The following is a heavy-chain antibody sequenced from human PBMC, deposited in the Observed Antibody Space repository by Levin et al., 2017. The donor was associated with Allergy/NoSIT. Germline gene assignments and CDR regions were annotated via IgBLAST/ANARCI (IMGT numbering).Heavy chain of an antibody. CDR3: AKDSLRQQLDLESLYYFDY. CDR2: ISYDGSNK. V-gene: IGHV3-30*18. D-gene: IGHD6-13*01. Sequence: LSLTCAASGFTFSSYGMHWVRQAPGKGLEWVAVISYDGSNKYYADSVKGRFTISRDNSKNTLYLQMNSLRAEDTAVYYCAKDSLRQQLDLESLYYFDYWGQGTLVTVSS. CDR1: GFTFSSYG. J-gene: IGHJ4*02.